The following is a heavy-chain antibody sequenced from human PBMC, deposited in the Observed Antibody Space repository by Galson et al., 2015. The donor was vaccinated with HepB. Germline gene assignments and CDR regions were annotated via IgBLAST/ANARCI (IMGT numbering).Heavy chain of an antibody. V-gene: IGHV3-11*05. CDR2: ISSSSSYT. CDR1: GFTFSDYY. J-gene: IGHJ4*02. Sequence: SLRLSCAASGFTFSDYYMSWLRQAPGKGLEWVSYISSSSSYTNYADSVKGRFTISRDNAKNSLYLQMNSLRAEDTAVYYCAKAYTPTSGSYYVGAYFDYWGQGTLVTVSS. D-gene: IGHD1-26*01. CDR3: AKAYTPTSGSYYVGAYFDY.